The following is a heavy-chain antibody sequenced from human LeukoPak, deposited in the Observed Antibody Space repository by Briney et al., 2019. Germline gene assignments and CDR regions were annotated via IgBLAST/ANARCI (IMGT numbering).Heavy chain of an antibody. CDR1: GFTFRTYG. CDR3: ARVYCSSTSCVWALDY. CDR2: TRYDGSIK. V-gene: IGHV3-30*02. J-gene: IGHJ4*02. D-gene: IGHD2-2*01. Sequence: GGSLRLSCAASGFTFRTYGMHWVRQAPGKGLEWVAFTRYDGSIKYYADSVKGRFTISRDNSQNTLYLQMNSLRGEDTAVYYCARVYCSSTSCVWALDYWGQGTLVTVSS.